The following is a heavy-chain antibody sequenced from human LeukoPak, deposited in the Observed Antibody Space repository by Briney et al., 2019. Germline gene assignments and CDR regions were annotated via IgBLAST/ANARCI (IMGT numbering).Heavy chain of an antibody. CDR3: AVYGSDGRDEF. V-gene: IGHV4-4*07. CDR2: IDPSGST. D-gene: IGHD1-14*01. Sequence: KSSETLSLTCTVSGGSISRYYWNWIRQSAGKGLEWVGRIDPSGSTNYNPSLKSRVTMSVDTSTNQFSLNLISVTAADTAVYYCAVYGSDGRDEFWGQGTLVTVSS. CDR1: GGSISRYY. J-gene: IGHJ4*02.